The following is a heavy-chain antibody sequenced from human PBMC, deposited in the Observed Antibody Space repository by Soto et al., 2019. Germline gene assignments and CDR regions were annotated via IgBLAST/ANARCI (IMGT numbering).Heavy chain of an antibody. D-gene: IGHD3-10*01. CDR3: ARDYGLYYFDY. CDR2: IYYSGST. CDR1: GGSITSGGYY. Sequence: SGTLALTCTVSGGSITSGGYYWSWIRQHPGKGLEWIGYIYYSGSTYYNPSLKSRVTISVDTSKNQFSLKLSSVTAADTAVSYCARDYGLYYFDYWGQGTLVTVSS. J-gene: IGHJ4*02. V-gene: IGHV4-31*03.